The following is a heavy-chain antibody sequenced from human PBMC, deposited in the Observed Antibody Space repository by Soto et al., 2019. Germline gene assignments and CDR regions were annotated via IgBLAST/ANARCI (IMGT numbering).Heavy chain of an antibody. J-gene: IGHJ4*02. CDR1: GFTFSSYA. CDR2: ISIRGGDE. D-gene: IGHD6-6*01. CDR3: ARGTIVARQHLDY. Sequence: QVQLVESGGGVVQPGKSLRLSCAASGFTFSSYAMHWARQAPGKGLEWVTVISIRGGDEYYAESVRGRFTISRDESKNTLYLQMDRLRVEDTAVYYCARGTIVARQHLDYWGQGPLVTVSS. V-gene: IGHV3-30*03.